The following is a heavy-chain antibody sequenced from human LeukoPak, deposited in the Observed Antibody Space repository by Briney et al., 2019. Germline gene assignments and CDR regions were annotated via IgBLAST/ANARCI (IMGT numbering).Heavy chain of an antibody. D-gene: IGHD3-22*01. V-gene: IGHV3-21*01. Sequence: PGGSLRLSCAASGFTFSSYAMSWVRQAPGKGLEWVSSISSSSSYISYADPVKGRFTISRDNAKNSLYLQMSSLRAEDTAVYYCAREAHYYYDSSGYYTFDYWGQGTLVSVSS. J-gene: IGHJ4*02. CDR3: AREAHYYYDSSGYYTFDY. CDR1: GFTFSSYA. CDR2: ISSSSSYI.